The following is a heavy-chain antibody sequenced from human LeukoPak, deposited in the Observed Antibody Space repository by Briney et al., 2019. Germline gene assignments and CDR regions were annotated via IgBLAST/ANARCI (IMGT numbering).Heavy chain of an antibody. CDR3: AKYTPANYYGSGSTFDY. J-gene: IGHJ4*02. V-gene: IGHV3-23*01. D-gene: IGHD3-10*01. CDR1: GFTFSAYA. Sequence: PGGSLRLSCVASGFTFSAYAMSWVRQAPGKGLGWVSAITGSGDDTYYADSVKGRFTISRDSSKNTLYLQMNSLRAEDTAVYYCAKYTPANYYGSGSTFDYWGQGALVTVSS. CDR2: ITGSGDDT.